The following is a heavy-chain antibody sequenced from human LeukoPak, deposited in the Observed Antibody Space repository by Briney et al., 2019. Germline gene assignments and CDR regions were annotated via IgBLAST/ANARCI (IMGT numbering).Heavy chain of an antibody. CDR2: IYSGGST. J-gene: IGHJ3*02. CDR1: GFTVSSNY. Sequence: PAESLTLSCAASGFTVSSNYMSWVRQAPGKGLEWVSVIYSGGSTYYADSVKGRFTITRDNSKNTLYLQMNSLRAEDTAVYYCARDYYYDSSGYYYRQAFDIWGQGKMVIVS. D-gene: IGHD3-22*01. V-gene: IGHV3-53*01. CDR3: ARDYYYDSSGYYYRQAFDI.